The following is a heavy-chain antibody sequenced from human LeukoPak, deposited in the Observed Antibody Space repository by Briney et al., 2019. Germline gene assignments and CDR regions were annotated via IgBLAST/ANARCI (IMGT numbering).Heavy chain of an antibody. CDR1: GGSTSNYF. CDR3: ARDPEGHGYYFDY. CDR2: IHTSGST. V-gene: IGHV4-4*07. Sequence: SETLSLTCTVSGGSTSNYFCTWLRQSAGKGLEWIGRIHTSGSTNYNPSLKSRVSMSVDTSKNQFSLRLSSVTAADTAVYYCARDPEGHGYYFDYWGQGALVTVSS. J-gene: IGHJ4*02. D-gene: IGHD3-3*01.